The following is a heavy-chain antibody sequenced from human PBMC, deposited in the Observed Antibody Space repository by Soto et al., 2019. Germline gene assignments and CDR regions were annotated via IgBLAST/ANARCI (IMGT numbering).Heavy chain of an antibody. V-gene: IGHV3-74*01. Sequence: GGSLRLSCAASGFTSSNYWMHCVRQAPGKGLVWVSRIKSDGSSTSYADSVKGRFTISRDNAKNTLDLQMHGLRAEDMAVYYCARSVRSGSFPYYYYAMDVWGQGTTVTVSS. CDR1: GFTSSNYW. J-gene: IGHJ6*02. CDR3: ARSVRSGSFPYYYYAMDV. CDR2: IKSDGSST. D-gene: IGHD3-10*01.